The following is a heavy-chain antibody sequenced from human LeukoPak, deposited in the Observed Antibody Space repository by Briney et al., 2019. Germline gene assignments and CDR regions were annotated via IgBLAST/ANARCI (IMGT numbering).Heavy chain of an antibody. CDR2: IWYDGSNE. D-gene: IGHD4-11*01. V-gene: IGHV3-33*01. Sequence: GGSLRLSCAASGFTFSSYGMHWVRQAPGKGLEWVAVIWYDGSNEYYADSVKGRFTISRDNSKNTLYLQMNSLRAEDTAVYYCARDRATVPYYYYGMDVWGQGTTVTVSS. CDR3: ARDRATVPYYYYGMDV. CDR1: GFTFSSYG. J-gene: IGHJ6*02.